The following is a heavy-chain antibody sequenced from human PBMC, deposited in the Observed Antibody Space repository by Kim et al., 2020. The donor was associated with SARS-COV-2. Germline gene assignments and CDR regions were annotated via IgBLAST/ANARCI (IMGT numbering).Heavy chain of an antibody. CDR3: ARDLGVVGLDY. CDR2: T. Sequence: TTYTPSLKSRVTISVDTSKNQFSLKLSSVTAADTAVYYCARDLGVVGLDYWGQGTLVTVSS. V-gene: IGHV4-59*01. J-gene: IGHJ4*02. D-gene: IGHD2-15*01.